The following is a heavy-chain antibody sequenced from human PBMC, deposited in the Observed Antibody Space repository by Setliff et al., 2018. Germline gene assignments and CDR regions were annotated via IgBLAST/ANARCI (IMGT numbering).Heavy chain of an antibody. CDR1: GFTFSTYR. CDR3: ARTCSGSGCYAGLES. V-gene: IGHV3-33*08. CDR2: IWDDGVKK. D-gene: IGHD2-15*01. J-gene: IGHJ4*02. Sequence: GGSLRLSCAASGFTFSTYRMHWVRQAPGKGLEWVAVIWDDGVKKYHAGSVKGRFTISRDNSKNTLYLQMNSLRPEDTAVYYCARTCSGSGCYAGLESWGQGTPVTVSS.